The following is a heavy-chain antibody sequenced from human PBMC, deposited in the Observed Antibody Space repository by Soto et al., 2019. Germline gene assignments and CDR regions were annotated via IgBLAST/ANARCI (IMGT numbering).Heavy chain of an antibody. CDR3: ARADPRYGDYPYYFDY. CDR1: GGSISSSNW. J-gene: IGHJ4*02. Sequence: QVQLQESGPGLVKPSGTLSLTCAVSGGSISSSNWWSWVRQPQGKGLEWIGEIYHSGSNNYNPSLKSRVTISVDKSKNQFSLKLSSVTAADTAVYYCARADPRYGDYPYYFDYWGQGTLVTVSS. CDR2: IYHSGSN. V-gene: IGHV4-4*02. D-gene: IGHD4-17*01.